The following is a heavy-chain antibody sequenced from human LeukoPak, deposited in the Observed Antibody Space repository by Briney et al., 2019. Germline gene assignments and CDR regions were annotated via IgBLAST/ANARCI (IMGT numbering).Heavy chain of an antibody. J-gene: IGHJ4*02. CDR1: GYTYTGYY. D-gene: IGHD5-24*01. Sequence: SVKVSYKASGYTYTGYYMHWVRQAPGQGLEWMGRINPNSGGTNYAQKFQGRVTMTRDTSISTAYMELSRLRSDDTAVYYCARDEKGGYNNRWGQGTLVTVSS. CDR3: ARDEKGGYNNR. CDR2: INPNSGGT. V-gene: IGHV1-2*06.